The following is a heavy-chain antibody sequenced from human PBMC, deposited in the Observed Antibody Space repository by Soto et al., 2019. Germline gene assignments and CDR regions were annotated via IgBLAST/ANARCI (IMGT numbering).Heavy chain of an antibody. D-gene: IGHD3-10*01. CDR1: GGSVSSGSYY. CDR3: AREGLLWFGELSYPHYYFYGLDV. CDR2: FYYSGST. V-gene: IGHV4-61*01. Sequence: PSETLSLTCTVSGGSVSSGSYYWSWIRQPPGKGLEWIGYFYYSGSTNYNPSLKSRVTISVDTSKNQFSLKLSSVTAADTAVYYCAREGLLWFGELSYPHYYFYGLDVWGQGTTVTVSS. J-gene: IGHJ6*02.